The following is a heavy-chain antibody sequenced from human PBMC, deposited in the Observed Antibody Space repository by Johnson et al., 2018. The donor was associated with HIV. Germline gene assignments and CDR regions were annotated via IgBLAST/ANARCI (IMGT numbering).Heavy chain of an antibody. J-gene: IGHJ3*02. D-gene: IGHD1-26*01. V-gene: IGHV3-72*01. CDR1: GFTFASSA. CDR2: SRNKANSYTT. CDR3: AKEGGSYGGAFDM. Sequence: VQLVESGGGLEQPGGSLRLSCAASGFTFASSAMSWVRQAPGKGLEWVGRSRNKANSYTTEYAASVKGRFTISRGDSKNTLYLQMNSLRAEDTAVYYWAKEGGSYGGAFDMWGQGTMVTVSS.